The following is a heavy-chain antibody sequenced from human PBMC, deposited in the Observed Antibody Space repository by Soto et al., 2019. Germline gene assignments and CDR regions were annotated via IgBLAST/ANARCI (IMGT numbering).Heavy chain of an antibody. J-gene: IGHJ4*02. CDR2: IYPGDSDT. CDR1: GYKVSTWHNFTSYW. Sequence: PGASLKISCMGSGYKVSTWHNFTSYWIAWVRQMPGEGLEWMGIIYPGDSDTRYSPSFQGQVTISADKSISTAYLQWSSLKASDTAMYYCARLSGAMVSFDYWGQGTLVTVSS. D-gene: IGHD5-18*01. CDR3: ARLSGAMVSFDY. V-gene: IGHV5-51*01.